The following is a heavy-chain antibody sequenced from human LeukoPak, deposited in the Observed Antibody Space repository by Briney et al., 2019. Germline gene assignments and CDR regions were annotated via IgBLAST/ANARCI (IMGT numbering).Heavy chain of an antibody. Sequence: GASVKVSCKASGGTFSSYAISWVRQAPGQGLEWMGRIIPILGIANYAQKFQGRVTITADKSTSTAYMELSSLRSEDTAVYYCARALQNWGSYYDAFDIWGQGTMVTVSS. J-gene: IGHJ3*02. CDR2: IIPILGIA. CDR3: ARALQNWGSYYDAFDI. D-gene: IGHD7-27*01. V-gene: IGHV1-69*04. CDR1: GGTFSSYA.